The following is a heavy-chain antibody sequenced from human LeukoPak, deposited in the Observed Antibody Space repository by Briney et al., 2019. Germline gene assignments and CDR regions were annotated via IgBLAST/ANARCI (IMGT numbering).Heavy chain of an antibody. J-gene: IGHJ3*02. D-gene: IGHD6-13*01. CDR2: ILYDGSRK. CDR3: ANFEGSSQAFHI. Sequence: GGSLRLSCAASGFTFTNYAMHWVRQAPGKGLEWVANILYDGSRKNYADSVKGRFSVYRDNSNYSLYLQMNSLRIEDTAVYYCANFEGSSQAFHIWGQGTLVTVSS. V-gene: IGHV3-30*18. CDR1: GFTFTNYA.